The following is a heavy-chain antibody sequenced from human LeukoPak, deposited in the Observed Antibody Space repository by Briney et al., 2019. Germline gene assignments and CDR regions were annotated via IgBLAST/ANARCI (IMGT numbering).Heavy chain of an antibody. J-gene: IGHJ5*02. CDR1: GGSFSGYY. D-gene: IGHD6-19*01. CDR3: ARDVRLADSNWFDP. Sequence: PSETLSLTCAVYGGSFSGYYWSWIRQPPGKGLEWIGEINHSGSTNYNPSLKSRVTISVDTSKNQFSLKLSSVTAADTAVYYCARDVRLADSNWFDPWGQGTLVTVSS. V-gene: IGHV4-34*01. CDR2: INHSGST.